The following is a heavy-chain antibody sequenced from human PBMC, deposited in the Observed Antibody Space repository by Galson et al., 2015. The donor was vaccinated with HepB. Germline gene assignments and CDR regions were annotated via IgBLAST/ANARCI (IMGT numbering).Heavy chain of an antibody. CDR3: AKGARFLTGYLQWYFDL. Sequence: SLRLSCAASGFTFSNFVMSWVRQAPGKGLEWVSTLTGTGRTTFYADSVKGRFTISRDNSKNTLYLQMNSLRAEDTAVYYGAKGARFLTGYLQWYFDLWGRGTLVTVSS. CDR2: LTGTGRTT. CDR1: GFTFSNFV. V-gene: IGHV3-23*01. D-gene: IGHD3-9*01. J-gene: IGHJ2*01.